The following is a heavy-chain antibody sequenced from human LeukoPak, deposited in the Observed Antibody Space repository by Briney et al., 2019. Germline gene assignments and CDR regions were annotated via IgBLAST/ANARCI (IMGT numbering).Heavy chain of an antibody. D-gene: IGHD2-2*01. CDR1: GGSFSGYY. Sequence: SETLSLTCAVYGGSFSGYYWSWIRQPPGKGLEWIGEINHSGSTNYNPSLKSRVTISVDTSKNQFSLKLSSVTAADTAVYYCARGKDIVVVPAANNWFDPWGQGTLVTVSS. CDR3: ARGKDIVVVPAANNWFDP. J-gene: IGHJ5*02. CDR2: INHSGST. V-gene: IGHV4-34*01.